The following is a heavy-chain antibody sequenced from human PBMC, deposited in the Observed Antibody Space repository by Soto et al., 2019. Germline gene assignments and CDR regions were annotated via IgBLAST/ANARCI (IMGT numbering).Heavy chain of an antibody. CDR1: GGTFSTYA. Sequence: QVQLVQSGAEVKKPESSVKVSCKAPGGTFSTYAISWVRQAPGQGLEWMGGIIPMFGTANYAQRFQDRVTITADESTTTGYMELSRLRSEDTAVYVCAGEIQLWIRRINNGYSGWGQGTLVTVSS. CDR3: AGEIQLWIRRINNGYSG. CDR2: IIPMFGTA. J-gene: IGHJ4*02. V-gene: IGHV1-69*12. D-gene: IGHD5-18*01.